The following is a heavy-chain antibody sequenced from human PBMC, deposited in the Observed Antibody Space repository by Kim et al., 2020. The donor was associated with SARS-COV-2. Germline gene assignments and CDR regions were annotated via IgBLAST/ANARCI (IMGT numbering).Heavy chain of an antibody. J-gene: IGHJ5*02. V-gene: IGHV4-39*01. D-gene: IGHD3-10*01. Sequence: SETLSLTCNVSGGSISSSSYYWGWIRQPPGKGLEWIGSIYYSGSTYYNPSLKSRVTISVDTSKNQFSLKLSSVTAADTAVYYCARHIIRGVIIRWFDPWGQGTLVTVSS. CDR1: GGSISSSSYY. CDR3: ARHIIRGVIIRWFDP. CDR2: IYYSGST.